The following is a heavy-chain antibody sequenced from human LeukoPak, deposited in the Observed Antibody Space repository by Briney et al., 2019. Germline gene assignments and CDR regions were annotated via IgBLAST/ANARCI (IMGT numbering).Heavy chain of an antibody. V-gene: IGHV4-59*01. CDR2: IYYSGST. Sequence: SETLSLTCTVSGGSISSYYWSWIRQPPGKGLEWIGYIYYSGSTNYNPSLKGRLTISLDTSKNQFSLRLRSVTAADTAVYYCASASGSDFFFDYWGQGTLVTVSS. J-gene: IGHJ4*02. CDR3: ASASGSDFFFDY. D-gene: IGHD2/OR15-2a*01. CDR1: GGSISSYY.